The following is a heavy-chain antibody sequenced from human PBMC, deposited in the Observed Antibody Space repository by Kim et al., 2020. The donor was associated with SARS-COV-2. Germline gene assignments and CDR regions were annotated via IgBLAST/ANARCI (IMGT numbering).Heavy chain of an antibody. J-gene: IGHJ6*02. D-gene: IGHD6-19*01. V-gene: IGHV1-69*13. CDR1: GGTFSSYA. Sequence: SVKVSCKASGGTFSSYAISWVRQAPGQGLEWMGGIIPIFGTANYAQKFQGRVTITADESTSTAYMELSSLRSEDTAVYYCARNRVATIKDAVAGTTLTYYYYGMDVWGQGTTVTVSS. CDR2: IIPIFGTA. CDR3: ARNRVATIKDAVAGTTLTYYYYGMDV.